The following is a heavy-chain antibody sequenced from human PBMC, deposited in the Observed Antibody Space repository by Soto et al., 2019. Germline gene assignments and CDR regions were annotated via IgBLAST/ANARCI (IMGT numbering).Heavy chain of an antibody. CDR1: GHTFTYRY. CDR2: ITPFNGNT. J-gene: IGHJ6*02. CDR3: ASPVFGKGRGMDV. D-gene: IGHD3-3*01. Sequence: SVKVSCKASGHTFTYRYLHWVRQAPGQALEWMGWITPFNGNTNYAQKFQDRVTITRDRSMSTAYMELSSLRSEDTAMYYCASPVFGKGRGMDVWGQGTTVTVSS. V-gene: IGHV1-45*02.